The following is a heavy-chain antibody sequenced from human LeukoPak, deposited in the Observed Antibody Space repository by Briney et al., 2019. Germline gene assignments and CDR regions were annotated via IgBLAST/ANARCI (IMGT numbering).Heavy chain of an antibody. V-gene: IGHV3-9*01. CDR3: AKDPSYSTPARLYYFDY. D-gene: IGHD1-26*01. CDR2: ISWNSASI. CDR1: GFTFDDYA. J-gene: IGHJ4*02. Sequence: GGSLRLSCAASGFTFDDYAMHWVRQAPGKGLEWVSGISWNSASIGYADSVKGRFTISRDNAKNSLYLQMNSLRAEDTAVYYCAKDPSYSTPARLYYFDYWGQGTLVTVSS.